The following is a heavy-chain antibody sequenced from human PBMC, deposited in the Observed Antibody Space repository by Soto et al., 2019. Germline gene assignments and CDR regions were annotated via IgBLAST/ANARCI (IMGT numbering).Heavy chain of an antibody. J-gene: IGHJ4*02. CDR3: ARPLLWLVWVFVY. CDR2: ISGSGGST. CDR1: GFTFSSYA. V-gene: IGHV3-23*01. D-gene: IGHD6-19*01. Sequence: PGGYLRLSCAASGFTFSSYAMSWVRQAPGKGLEWVSAISGSGGSTYYADSVKGRFTISRDNSKNTLYLQMNSLRAEDTAVYYCARPLLWLVWVFVYWGQGTLVTVSS.